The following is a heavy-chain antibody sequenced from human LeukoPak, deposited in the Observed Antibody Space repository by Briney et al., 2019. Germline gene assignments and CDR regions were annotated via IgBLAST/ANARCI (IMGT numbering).Heavy chain of an antibody. CDR2: ISGDGGST. V-gene: IGHV3-43*02. J-gene: IGHJ4*02. D-gene: IGHD5-18*01. Sequence: GGSLRLSCAPSGSTFDDYAMHWVRQAPGKGLEWVSLISGDGGSTYYADSVKGRFTISRDNSKNSLYLQMNSLRTEDTALYYCAKPDTAMANFDYWGQGALVTVSS. CDR1: GSTFDDYA. CDR3: AKPDTAMANFDY.